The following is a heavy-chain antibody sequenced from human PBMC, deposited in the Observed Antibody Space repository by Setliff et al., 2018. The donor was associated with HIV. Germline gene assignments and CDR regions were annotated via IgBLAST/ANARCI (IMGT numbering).Heavy chain of an antibody. CDR2: IYHSGST. CDR3: ARAVGTTRTAFDY. V-gene: IGHV4-39*07. CDR1: GGSISTSSYY. Sequence: SETLSLTCTVSGGSISTSSYYWGWVRQPPGKGLEWIGTIYHSGSTYYNPSLKSRVIISVDTSKNQFSLKLSSVTAADTAVYYCARAVGTTRTAFDYWGQGTLVTVSS. J-gene: IGHJ4*02. D-gene: IGHD1-26*01.